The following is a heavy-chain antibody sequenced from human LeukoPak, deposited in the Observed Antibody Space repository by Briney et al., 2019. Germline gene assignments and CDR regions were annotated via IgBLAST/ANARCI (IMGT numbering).Heavy chain of an antibody. CDR1: GGSFSGYY. J-gene: IGHJ4*02. D-gene: IGHD3-22*01. CDR3: TRPYYYDSSGSPDY. Sequence: SETLSLTCAVYGGSFSGYYWSWIRQPPGKGLEWIGNIYHSGSTYYNPSLKSRVTISVDTSKNQFSLKLSSVTAADTAVYYCTRPYYYDSSGSPDYWGQGTLVTVSS. V-gene: IGHV4-34*01. CDR2: IYHSGST.